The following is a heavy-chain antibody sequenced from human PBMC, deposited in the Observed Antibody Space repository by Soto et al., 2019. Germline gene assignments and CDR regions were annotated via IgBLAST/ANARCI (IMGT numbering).Heavy chain of an antibody. V-gene: IGHV1-18*01. CDR3: ARALYYYDNSGLAF. CDR2: INIYGGGT. D-gene: IGHD3-22*01. Sequence: QIHLEQSEPEVKKPGASVKVSCKASGYTFTSYGISWVRLAPGQGLEWMRWINIYGGGTNYAQKYRDRVTITRDTSSNTVSLEMRSLISDVTAIDYCARALYYYDNSGLAFWGQGTLVTVSS. CDR1: GYTFTSYG. J-gene: IGHJ4*02.